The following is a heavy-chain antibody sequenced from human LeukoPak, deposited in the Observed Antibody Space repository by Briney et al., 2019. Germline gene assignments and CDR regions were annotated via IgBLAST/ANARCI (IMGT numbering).Heavy chain of an antibody. D-gene: IGHD3/OR15-3a*01. CDR1: GASISSHY. Sequence: SETLYLTCAVSGASISSHYWSWIRQPPGKGLEWIGYTSGSISDNPSLKSRVAVPVDPSQNQVSLSLTSVTAADTAVYYCARVLAIFGLDTTDFYMDVWGKGTTVTVSS. J-gene: IGHJ6*03. V-gene: IGHV4-59*11. CDR3: ARVLAIFGLDTTDFYMDV. CDR2: TSGSI.